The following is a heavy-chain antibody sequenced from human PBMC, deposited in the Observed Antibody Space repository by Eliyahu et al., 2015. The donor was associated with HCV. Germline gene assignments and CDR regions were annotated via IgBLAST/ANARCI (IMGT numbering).Heavy chain of an antibody. CDR2: MNPNSGNT. CDR1: GYTFTSYD. J-gene: IGHJ4*02. V-gene: IGHV1-8*01. D-gene: IGHD3-3*01. CDR3: ASWPHVSIFGVVTELYY. Sequence: QVQLVQSGAEVKKPGASVKVSCKASGYTFTSYDINWVRQATGQGLEWMGWMNPNSGNTGYAQKFQGRVTMTRNTSISTAYMELSSLRSEDTAVYYCASWPHVSIFGVVTELYYWGQGTLVTVSS.